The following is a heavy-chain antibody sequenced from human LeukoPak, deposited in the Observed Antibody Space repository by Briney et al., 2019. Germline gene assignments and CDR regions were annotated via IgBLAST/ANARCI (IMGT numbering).Heavy chain of an antibody. CDR2: IRSKANDYAT. D-gene: IGHD2-21*01. Sequence: GGSLRLSCSGFTFSGSALHWVRQASGKGLECVGRIRSKANDYATTYAASVKGRFSISRDDSKNTAYLQMKSLKAEDTALYYCTTTGRVVGFDYWGQGTQVTVSS. J-gene: IGHJ4*02. V-gene: IGHV3-73*01. CDR3: TTTGRVVGFDY. CDR1: GFTFSGSA.